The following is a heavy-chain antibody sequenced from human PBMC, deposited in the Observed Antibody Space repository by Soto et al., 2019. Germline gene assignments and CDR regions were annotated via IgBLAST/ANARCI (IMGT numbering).Heavy chain of an antibody. J-gene: IGHJ4*02. CDR3: AKDRSSTSCYGFDY. CDR1: EGTIGNYA. CDR2: IGDSGATT. D-gene: IGHD2-2*01. V-gene: IGHV3-23*01. Sequence: RHPCGAAEGTIGNYAMSRVRKNPGKGLEWVSAIGDSGATTYYADSVKGRFTISRDNSKNTLYLQMNNLRAEDTAFYYCAKDRSSTSCYGFDYWGPGALVTVSS.